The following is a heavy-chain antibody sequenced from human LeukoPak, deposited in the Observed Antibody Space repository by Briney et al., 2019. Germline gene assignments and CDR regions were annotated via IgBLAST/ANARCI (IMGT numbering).Heavy chain of an antibody. Sequence: ASVKVSCKASGYTFSDYYMHWMRQAPGQGLEWMGWINPNSGGTNYAQKFQGRVTMTRDTSISTAYMELSRLRSDDTAVYYCARDIESISAAAPGYWGQGTLVTVSS. CDR2: INPNSGGT. CDR3: ARDIESISAAAPGY. V-gene: IGHV1-2*02. CDR1: GYTFSDYY. D-gene: IGHD6-13*01. J-gene: IGHJ4*02.